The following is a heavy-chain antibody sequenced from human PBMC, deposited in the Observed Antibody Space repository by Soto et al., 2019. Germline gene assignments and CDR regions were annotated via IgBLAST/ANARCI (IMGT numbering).Heavy chain of an antibody. CDR1: GITFSSYS. V-gene: IGHV3-48*01. Sequence: EVQLVESGGGLVQPGGSLRLSCAASGITFSSYSMNWVRQVPGKGLEWVSYISSSSVTMYYADSVKGRFTISRDNAKNSLYLQMNSLRAEDTAVYYCAGDYDDGDQRLDYWGQGTLVTVSS. D-gene: IGHD4-17*01. CDR2: ISSSSVTM. J-gene: IGHJ4*02. CDR3: AGDYDDGDQRLDY.